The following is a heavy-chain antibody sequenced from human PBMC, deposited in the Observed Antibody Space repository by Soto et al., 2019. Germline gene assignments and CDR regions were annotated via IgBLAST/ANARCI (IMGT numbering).Heavy chain of an antibody. V-gene: IGHV4-31*03. CDR1: SESILSSGYY. Sequence: SKTLSLNCPIISESILSSGYYWRWIRQHPGKGLEWIGYIFYTGSTHYNPSLKSRLSISVDTSKNQFSLKLTSVTAADTAIYYCARDRVRRDNKPYGMDVWGQGTTVT. CDR3: ARDRVRRDNKPYGMDV. D-gene: IGHD2-21*01. J-gene: IGHJ6*02. CDR2: IFYTGST.